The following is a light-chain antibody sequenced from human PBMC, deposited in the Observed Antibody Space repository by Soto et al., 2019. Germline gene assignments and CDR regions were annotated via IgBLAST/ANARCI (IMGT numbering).Light chain of an antibody. CDR2: AAS. CDR1: HAISDY. V-gene: IGKV1-39*01. J-gene: IGKJ5*01. Sequence: DIQMTQSPSSLSASVGDRVTITCRASHAISDYLNWYQVRPGKAPKLLIYAASTLQSGVPSRFSGSESGTDFTLTSSSLQPEDCATYYCQQTYNTPITFGPGTRLEIK. CDR3: QQTYNTPIT.